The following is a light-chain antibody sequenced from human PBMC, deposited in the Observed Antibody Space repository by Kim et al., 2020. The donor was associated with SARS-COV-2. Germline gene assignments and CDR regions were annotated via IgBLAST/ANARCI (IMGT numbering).Light chain of an antibody. CDR3: QKYNSAPNT. CDR2: SAS. CDR1: QVISNY. V-gene: IGKV1-27*01. J-gene: IGKJ2*01. Sequence: SASVGDSVTITCRASQVISNYLAWYQHKPGKVPELLIYSASTLQSGVPSRFSGSGSGTDFTLTISSLQPEDVATYYCQKYNSAPNTFGQGTKLEI.